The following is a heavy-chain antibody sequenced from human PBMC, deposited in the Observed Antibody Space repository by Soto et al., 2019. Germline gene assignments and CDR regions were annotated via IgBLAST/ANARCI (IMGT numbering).Heavy chain of an antibody. CDR2: IIPIFGTA. J-gene: IGHJ6*02. D-gene: IGHD4-4*01. Sequence: SVKVSCKASGGTFSSYAISWVRQAPGQGLEWMGGIIPIFGTANYAQKFQGRVTITADESTSTAYRELSSLRSQDTAVYYCERDKRAYIHSTYGREVWGQGTTVTVSS. CDR1: GGTFSSYA. V-gene: IGHV1-69*13. CDR3: ERDKRAYIHSTYGREV.